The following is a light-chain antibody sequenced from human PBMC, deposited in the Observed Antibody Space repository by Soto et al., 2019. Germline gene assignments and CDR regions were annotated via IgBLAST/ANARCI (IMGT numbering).Light chain of an antibody. J-gene: IGKJ3*01. CDR2: GAS. CDR1: QSVSSN. V-gene: IGKV3-15*01. CDR3: QQYNNWPPWT. Sequence: EIVMTQSPATLSVSPGERATLSCGASQSVSSNLAWYQQKPGQAPRLLIYGASTRATGLPARFSGSRSGTEFTLTISSLQSEDFAVYYCQQYNNWPPWTFGPGTKVDIK.